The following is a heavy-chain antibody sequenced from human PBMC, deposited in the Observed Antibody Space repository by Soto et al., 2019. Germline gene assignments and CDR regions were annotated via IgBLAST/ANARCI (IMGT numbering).Heavy chain of an antibody. J-gene: IGHJ4*02. CDR3: ANTPWGRYYTHYFEH. Sequence: QVQLVESGGGVVRPGGSLRLSCAASGFTFSVYAMHWVRQAPGKGLEWVACISFDGTNIYYADSVKGRLSISRDNSESTLYLQMNSLRTEDTAVYYRANTPWGRYYTHYFEHWGQGTMVTVSS. V-gene: IGHV3-30*18. D-gene: IGHD3-10*01. CDR2: ISFDGTNI. CDR1: GFTFSVYA.